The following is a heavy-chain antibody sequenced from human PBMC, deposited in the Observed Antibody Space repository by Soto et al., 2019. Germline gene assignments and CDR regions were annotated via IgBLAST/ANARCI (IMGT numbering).Heavy chain of an antibody. V-gene: IGHV1-69*12. CDR1: GGTFSSYA. CDR2: IIPIFGTA. D-gene: IGHD5-18*01. J-gene: IGHJ6*02. Sequence: QVQLVQSGAEVKKPGSSVKVSCKASGGTFSSYAISWVRQAPGQGLGWMGGIIPIFGTANYAQKFQGRVTITADESTSTAYMELSSLRSEDTAVYYCSSRGLPNYYYYGMDDWGQGTTVTVSS. CDR3: SSRGLPNYYYYGMDD.